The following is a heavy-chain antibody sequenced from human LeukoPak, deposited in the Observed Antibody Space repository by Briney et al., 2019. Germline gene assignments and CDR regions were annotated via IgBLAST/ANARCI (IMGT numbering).Heavy chain of an antibody. Sequence: GGSLRLSCAASGFTFSSYAMSWVRQAPGKGLEWVSGISGSGGSTYYADSVKARFTISRDNSKNTLYLQMTSLRAEDTAVYYCAKDQVWIVVGSFDYWGQGTLVTVSS. D-gene: IGHD3-22*01. J-gene: IGHJ4*02. CDR1: GFTFSSYA. CDR3: AKDQVWIVVGSFDY. V-gene: IGHV3-23*01. CDR2: ISGSGGST.